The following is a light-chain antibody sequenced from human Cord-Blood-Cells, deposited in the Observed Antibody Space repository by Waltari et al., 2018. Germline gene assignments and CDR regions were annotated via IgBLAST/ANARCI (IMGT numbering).Light chain of an antibody. J-gene: IGLJ3*02. CDR3: QSYDSSLNWV. Sequence: QSVLTQPPSVSGAPGQRVTISCTGSSSNIGAGYDVHWYQQLPGTAPKLLIYGNSNRLSGVPDRFSGSKSGTSASLAITGLQAEDEADYYCQSYDSSLNWVFGGGTKLTVL. CDR2: GNS. CDR1: SSNIGAGYD. V-gene: IGLV1-40*01.